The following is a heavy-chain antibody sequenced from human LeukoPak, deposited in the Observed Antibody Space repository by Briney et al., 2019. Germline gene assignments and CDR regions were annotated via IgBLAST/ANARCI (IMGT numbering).Heavy chain of an antibody. CDR3: AKDRVLRYFDWLFDLDY. CDR1: GFTFSSYG. D-gene: IGHD3-9*01. V-gene: IGHV3-30*02. J-gene: IGHJ4*02. Sequence: HPGGSLRLSCGASGFTFSSYGMHWVRQAPGKGLELVAFIRYDGSNKYQADSVKGRFTISRDNSKNTLYLQMNSLRAEDTAVYYCAKDRVLRYFDWLFDLDYWGQGTLVTVSS. CDR2: IRYDGSNK.